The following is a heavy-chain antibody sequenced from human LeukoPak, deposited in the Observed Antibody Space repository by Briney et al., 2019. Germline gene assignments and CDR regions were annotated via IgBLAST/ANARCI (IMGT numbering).Heavy chain of an antibody. Sequence: GGSLRLSCAASGFTFSSYAMHWVRQAPGKGLEWVAVISYDGSNKYYADSVKGRFTISRGNSKNTLYLQMNSLRAEDTAVYYCARDRSGSGYYFDYWGQGTLVTVSS. V-gene: IGHV3-30-3*01. CDR3: ARDRSGSGYYFDY. D-gene: IGHD3-22*01. CDR1: GFTFSSYA. CDR2: ISYDGSNK. J-gene: IGHJ4*02.